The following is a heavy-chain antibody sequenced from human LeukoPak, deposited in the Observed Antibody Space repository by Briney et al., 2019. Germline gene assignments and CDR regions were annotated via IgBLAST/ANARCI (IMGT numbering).Heavy chain of an antibody. V-gene: IGHV3-20*04. CDR1: GFAFDEHG. J-gene: IGHJ4*02. CDR2: INWSGGST. Sequence: GGSLRLSCTASGFAFDEHGMSWVHQVPGKGLEWVSGINWSGGSTGYADPLRGRFTISRDNAKNSLYLQMDSLRAEDTALYYCARAPITSPFYFDYWGQGTLVTVSS. D-gene: IGHD2-2*01. CDR3: ARAPITSPFYFDY.